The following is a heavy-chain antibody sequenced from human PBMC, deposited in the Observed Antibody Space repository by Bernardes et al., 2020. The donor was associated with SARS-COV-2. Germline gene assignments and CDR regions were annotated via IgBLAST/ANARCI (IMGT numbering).Heavy chain of an antibody. J-gene: IGHJ4*02. D-gene: IGHD2-21*01. Sequence: GGSLRLSCGASGFTFSYYAMHWVRQAPGKGLEWVAVISYDGSNKYYADSVKGRFTISRDNSKNTLYLQMNSLRAEDTAVYYCARSISSVAYYYVDYWGQGSLVTVSS. CDR3: ARSISSVAYYYVDY. CDR2: ISYDGSNK. V-gene: IGHV3-30*04. CDR1: GFTFSYYA.